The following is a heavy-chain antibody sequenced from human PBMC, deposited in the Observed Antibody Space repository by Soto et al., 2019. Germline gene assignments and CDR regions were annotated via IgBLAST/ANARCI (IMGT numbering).Heavy chain of an antibody. CDR1: GFTFSSYA. Sequence: LRLSCAASGFTFSSYAMSWVRQAPGKGLEWVSAISGSGGSTYYADSVKGRFTISRDNSKNTLYLQMNSLRAEDTAVYYCAKGRGITMVRGVIPHWGQGTLVTVSS. V-gene: IGHV3-23*01. CDR2: ISGSGGST. CDR3: AKGRGITMVRGVIPH. D-gene: IGHD3-10*01. J-gene: IGHJ4*02.